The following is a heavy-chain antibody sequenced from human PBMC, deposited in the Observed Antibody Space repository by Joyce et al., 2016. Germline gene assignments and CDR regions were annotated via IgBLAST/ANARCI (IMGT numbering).Heavy chain of an antibody. J-gene: IGHJ3*01. V-gene: IGHV1-24*01. CDR2: FDLKEGET. CDR3: ATARGPQILPFHF. Sequence: QVQLLQSGADLKKPGASVKVSCKVSGLSLSESSIHWVRQAPGKGLEWMGGFDLKEGETMYARKFQDRITMTEDSSTDTAYMQLSSLTSDDTSVYYCATARGPQILPFHFWGQGTMVTIS. CDR1: GLSLSESS.